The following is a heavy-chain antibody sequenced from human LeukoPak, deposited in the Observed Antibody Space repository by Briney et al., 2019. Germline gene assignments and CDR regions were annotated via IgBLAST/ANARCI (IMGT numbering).Heavy chain of an antibody. J-gene: IGHJ4*02. Sequence: PSETLSLTCTVSGGSISSYYWSWIRQPPGKGLEWIGYIYYSGSTNYNPSLKSRVTISVDTSKNQFSLKLSSVTAADTAVYYCARDSHDYGVPFDYWGQGTLVTVSS. V-gene: IGHV4-59*01. CDR2: IYYSGST. D-gene: IGHD4-17*01. CDR3: ARDSHDYGVPFDY. CDR1: GGSISSYY.